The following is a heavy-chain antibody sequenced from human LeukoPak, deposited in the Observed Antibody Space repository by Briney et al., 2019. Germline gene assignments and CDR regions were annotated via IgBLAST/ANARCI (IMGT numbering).Heavy chain of an antibody. V-gene: IGHV4-4*07. CDR1: GGSISSYY. Sequence: SETLSLTCTVSGGSISSYYWSWIRQPAGKGLEWIGRIYTSGSTNYNPSLKSRVTMSVDTSKNQFSLKLSSVTAADTAVYYCARDNYGMVITTAYDYWGQGTLVTVSS. J-gene: IGHJ4*02. D-gene: IGHD3-22*01. CDR3: ARDNYGMVITTAYDY. CDR2: IYTSGST.